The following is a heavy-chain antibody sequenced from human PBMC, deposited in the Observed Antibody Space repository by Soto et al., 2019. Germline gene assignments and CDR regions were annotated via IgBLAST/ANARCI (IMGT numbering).Heavy chain of an antibody. V-gene: IGHV4-61*08. D-gene: IGHD3-16*01. Sequence: PSETLSLTCSVSGDSVSSGDYYWSWIRQPPGKGLEWIGHVYFSGSTNYIPSLKSRLTMSVDTAKNQFSLKLNSVTAADTAVYYCASIPVDTYMICWSEPWGQGTQVTVSS. CDR2: VYFSGST. CDR1: GDSVSSGDYY. J-gene: IGHJ5*02. CDR3: ASIPVDTYMICWSEP.